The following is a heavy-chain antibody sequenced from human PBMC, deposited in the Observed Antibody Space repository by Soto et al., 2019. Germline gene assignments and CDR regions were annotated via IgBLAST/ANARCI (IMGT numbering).Heavy chain of an antibody. J-gene: IGHJ5*02. V-gene: IGHV1-69*13. Sequence: GASVKVSCKASGYTFTGYYMHWVRQAPGQGLEWMGGIIPIFGTANYAQKFQGRVTITADESTSTAYMELSSLRSEDTAVYYCARDGHYYDSSGYSWFDPWGQGTLVTSPQ. CDR1: GYTFTGYY. CDR2: IIPIFGTA. D-gene: IGHD3-22*01. CDR3: ARDGHYYDSSGYSWFDP.